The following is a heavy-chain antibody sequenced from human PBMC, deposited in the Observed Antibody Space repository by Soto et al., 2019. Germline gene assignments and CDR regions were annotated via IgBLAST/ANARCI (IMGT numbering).Heavy chain of an antibody. J-gene: IGHJ6*02. D-gene: IGHD6-13*01. V-gene: IGHV1-46*01. CDR3: ARAAASGNGRRVDV. CDR2: INPSGGRT. Sequence: ASVKVSCKAAGYTFISYYIHWVRQAPGQGLEWMGMINPSGGRTTYSQQFQGRVTMTGDTSTTTMYMELSSLTSEDTAVYYCARAAASGNGRRVDVWGQGTSVTVS. CDR1: GYTFISYY.